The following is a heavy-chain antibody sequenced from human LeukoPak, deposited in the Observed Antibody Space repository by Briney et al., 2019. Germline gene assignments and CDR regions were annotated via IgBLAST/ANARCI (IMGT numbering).Heavy chain of an antibody. CDR3: ARVYYYDSSGYYYFDY. CDR2: INHSGST. CDR1: GGSFSGYY. J-gene: IGHJ4*02. D-gene: IGHD3-22*01. V-gene: IGHV4-34*01. Sequence: SETLSLTCAVYGGSFSGYYWSWIRQPPGKGLEWIGEINHSGSTNYNPSLKSRVTISVDTSKNQFSLKLSSVTAADTAVYYWARVYYYDSSGYYYFDYWGQGTLVTVSS.